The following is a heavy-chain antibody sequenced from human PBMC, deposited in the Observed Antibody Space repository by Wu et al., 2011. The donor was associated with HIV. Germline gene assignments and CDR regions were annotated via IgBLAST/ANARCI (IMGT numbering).Heavy chain of an antibody. CDR2: VNTYNGAT. V-gene: IGHV1-18*01. J-gene: IGHJ6*04. CDR1: GYSFTNHH. CDR3: ATGGGRRAYYEFWNESPSGTT. Sequence: QVLLVQSGAEVKEPGASVNVSCTGSGYSFTNHHIHWVRQARGQGLEWMGWVNTYNGATHYAQKFQGRVTMTADTSTSTAYMELRSLRSDDTAVYYCATGGGRRAYYEFWNESPSGTTWAKGTAVTVSS. D-gene: IGHD3-3*01.